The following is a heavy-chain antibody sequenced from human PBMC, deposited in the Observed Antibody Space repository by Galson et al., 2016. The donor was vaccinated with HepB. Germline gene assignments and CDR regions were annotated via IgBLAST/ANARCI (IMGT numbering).Heavy chain of an antibody. CDR1: GYTFTNHA. J-gene: IGHJ4*02. CDR2: INTGKGNT. V-gene: IGHV1-3*04. CDR3: ARLSTSGTYFGY. D-gene: IGHD1-26*01. Sequence: SVKVSCKASGYTFTNHAMHWVRQAPGQSLEWMGWINTGKGNTKYSQKFQDRVTITRDTSASTGYMELSNLRSEDTVVYFCARLSTSGTYFGYWGQGVLVTVSS.